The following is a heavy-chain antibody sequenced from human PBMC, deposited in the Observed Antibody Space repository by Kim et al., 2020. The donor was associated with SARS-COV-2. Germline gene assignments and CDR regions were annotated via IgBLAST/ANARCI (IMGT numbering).Heavy chain of an antibody. J-gene: IGHJ4*02. D-gene: IGHD6-13*01. CDR3: AKGQGSSWQHFIDY. CDR2: ISYDGSNK. Sequence: GGSRRLSCAASGFTFSNYGMHWVRQAPGKGLEWVAVISYDGSNKYYADSMKGRFTVSRDNSKNTLYLQMISLRADDTAVYYCAKGQGSSWQHFIDYWGQGTLVTVSS. CDR1: GFTFSNYG. V-gene: IGHV3-30*18.